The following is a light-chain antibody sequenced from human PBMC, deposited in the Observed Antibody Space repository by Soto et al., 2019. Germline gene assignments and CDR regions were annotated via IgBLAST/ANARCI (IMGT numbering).Light chain of an antibody. CDR1: QSVSSSY. CDR2: GAS. Sequence: IVLTQSPGTLSLSPGERATLSCRASQSVSSSYLAWYQQKPGQAPRLLIYGASSRATGIPDRFSGSGSGTDFTLTISRLEPEDFAVDYCQQYGSSRTFGQGTKVEIK. J-gene: IGKJ1*01. CDR3: QQYGSSRT. V-gene: IGKV3-20*01.